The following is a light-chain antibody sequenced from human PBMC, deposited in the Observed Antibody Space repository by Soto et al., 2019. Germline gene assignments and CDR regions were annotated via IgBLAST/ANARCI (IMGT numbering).Light chain of an antibody. V-gene: IGKV3-20*01. CDR3: QQYTGPPTT. CDR1: QTVRNNY. CDR2: DAS. J-gene: IGKJ5*01. Sequence: FVFTHSQDTLSLSPWYRSILFFSSSQTVRNNYLAWYQQKPGQAPRLLIYDASSRATGIPDRFSGGGSGTDFTLTITRLEPEDSAVYFCQQYTGPPTTFGQGTRLEIK.